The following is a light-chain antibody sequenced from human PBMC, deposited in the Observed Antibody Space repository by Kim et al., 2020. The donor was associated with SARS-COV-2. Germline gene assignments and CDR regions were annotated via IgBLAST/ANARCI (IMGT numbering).Light chain of an antibody. CDR1: SSDVGFYNR. CDR2: EVN. V-gene: IGLV2-18*02. CDR3: SSQTVTSTWV. J-gene: IGLJ3*02. Sequence: QSALTQPPSVSGSPGQSVTISCTGTSSDVGFYNRVSWYQQPPGTAPKLIIYEVNNRPSGVPDRFSGSKSGNTASLTISGLQAEDEADYYCSSQTVTSTWVFGGGTKVTVL.